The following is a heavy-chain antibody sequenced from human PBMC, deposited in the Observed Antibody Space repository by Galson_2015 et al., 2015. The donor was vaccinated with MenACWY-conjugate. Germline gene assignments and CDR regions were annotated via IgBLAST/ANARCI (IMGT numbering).Heavy chain of an antibody. CDR2: VNSDGRST. Sequence: SLRLSCAASGFTFSTYWMHWVRHAPGKGLEWVSRVNSDGRSTSYADSVKGRFSISRDNAKDTLYLQMNSLRAEDTAVYYCAREYVTGTSWACSSDPWGHVTLLTVTS. CDR1: GFTFSTYW. J-gene: IGHJ5*02. CDR3: AREYVTGTSWACSSDP. V-gene: IGHV3-74*01. D-gene: IGHD2-2*01.